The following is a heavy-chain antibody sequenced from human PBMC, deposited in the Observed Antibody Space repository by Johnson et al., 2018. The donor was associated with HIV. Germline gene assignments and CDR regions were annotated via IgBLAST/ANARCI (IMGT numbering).Heavy chain of an antibody. V-gene: IGHV3-15*01. CDR2: IKSKTDGGTT. J-gene: IGHJ3*02. CDR1: GFTFSNAW. CDR3: TTERGDPLIGAAAFDI. D-gene: IGHD3-16*01. Sequence: EQLVESGGGLVQPGGSLRLSCAASGFTFSNAWMSWVRQAPGKGLEWVGRIKSKTDGGTTDYAAPVKGRFTISRDDSKNTLYLQMNSLKTEDTAVYYCTTERGDPLIGAAAFDIWGQGTMVTVSS.